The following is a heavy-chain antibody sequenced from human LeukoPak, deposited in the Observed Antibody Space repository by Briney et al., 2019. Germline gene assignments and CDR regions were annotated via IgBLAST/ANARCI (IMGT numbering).Heavy chain of an antibody. V-gene: IGHV3-7*01. Sequence: PGGSLRLSCAASGFTFSSYWMSWVRQAPGKGLEWVANIKQDGSEKYYVDSVKGRFTISRDNAKNSLYLQMNSLRAEDTAVYYCARERGIDFGVVIMSYYYYAMDVWGQGTTVTVSS. CDR3: ARERGIDFGVVIMSYYYYAMDV. CDR1: GFTFSSYW. J-gene: IGHJ6*02. CDR2: IKQDGSEK. D-gene: IGHD3-3*01.